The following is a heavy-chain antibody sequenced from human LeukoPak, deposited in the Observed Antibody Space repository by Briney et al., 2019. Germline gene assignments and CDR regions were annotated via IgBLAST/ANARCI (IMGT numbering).Heavy chain of an antibody. CDR3: ARETGGGESHFDY. D-gene: IGHD3-16*01. Sequence: ASVTESCKASGGTFSSYAISWVRQAPGQGLEWMGGIIPIFGTANYAQKFQGRVTITADESTSTAYMELSSLRSEDTAVYYCARETGGGESHFDYWGQGTLVTVSS. J-gene: IGHJ4*02. CDR1: GGTFSSYA. V-gene: IGHV1-69*13. CDR2: IIPIFGTA.